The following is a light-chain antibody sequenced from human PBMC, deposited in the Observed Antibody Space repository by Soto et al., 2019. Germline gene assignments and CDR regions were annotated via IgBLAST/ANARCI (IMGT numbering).Light chain of an antibody. V-gene: IGKV3-15*01. CDR3: QQYDHPPYT. CDR2: RAS. CDR1: QSVRDN. Sequence: EILLTQSPATLAVSPGEGATLSCRASQSVRDNLAWYQQKPGQAPRLLIYRASTRATGVPARFSGSGSGTEFTLTISSLQSEDTATYYCQQYDHPPYTFGQGTKLEIK. J-gene: IGKJ2*01.